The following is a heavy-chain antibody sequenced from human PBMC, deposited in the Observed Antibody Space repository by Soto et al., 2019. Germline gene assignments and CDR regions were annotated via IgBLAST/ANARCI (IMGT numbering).Heavy chain of an antibody. CDR1: GFTFSSYS. CDR2: ISSSSSYI. J-gene: IGHJ4*02. D-gene: IGHD6-19*01. V-gene: IGHV3-21*01. CDR3: ATTTLIAVAGNTGFDY. Sequence: TGGSLRLSCAASGFTFSSYSMNWVRQAPGKGLEWVSSISSSSSYIYYADSVKGRFTISRDNAKNSLYLQMNSLRAEDTAVYYCATTTLIAVAGNTGFDYWGQGTLVTVSS.